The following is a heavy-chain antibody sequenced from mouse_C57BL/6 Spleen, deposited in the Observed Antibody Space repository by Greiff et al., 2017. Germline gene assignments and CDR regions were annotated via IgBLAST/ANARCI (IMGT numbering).Heavy chain of an antibody. CDR2: IYPGDGDT. CDR3: ARYDYDEGVFDY. Sequence: QVQLQQSGPELVKPGASVKISCKASGYAFSSSWMNWVKQRPGKGLEWIGRIYPGDGDTNYNGKFKGKATLTADKSSSTAYMQLSSLTSADSAVYFCARYDYDEGVFDYWGQGTTLTVSS. D-gene: IGHD2-4*01. J-gene: IGHJ2*01. CDR1: GYAFSSSW. V-gene: IGHV1-82*01.